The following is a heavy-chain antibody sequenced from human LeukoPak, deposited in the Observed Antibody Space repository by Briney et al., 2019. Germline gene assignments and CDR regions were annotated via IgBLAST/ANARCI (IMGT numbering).Heavy chain of an antibody. CDR2: FDPEDGET. V-gene: IGHV1-24*01. D-gene: IGHD6-13*01. Sequence: VASVKVSCKVSGYTLTELSMHWVRQAPGKGLEWMGGFDPEDGETIYAQKFQGRVTMTRDTSISTAYMELSRLRSDDTAVYYCARSHIAAAAVSWGQGTLVTVSS. CDR1: GYTLTELS. J-gene: IGHJ5*02. CDR3: ARSHIAAAAVS.